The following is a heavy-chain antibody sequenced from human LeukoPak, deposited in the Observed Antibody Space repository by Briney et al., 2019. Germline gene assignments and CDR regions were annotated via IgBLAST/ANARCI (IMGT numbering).Heavy chain of an antibody. CDR2: IYSAGAT. J-gene: IGHJ3*02. Sequence: GGSLRLSCAASGLTGSHNYMTWVRQAPGKGLEWVSSIYSAGATHYAESVKGRFTISRDNSKNTLYLQMNSLRAEDMAVYYCARIEWERLGRAFDIWGQGTMVTVSS. V-gene: IGHV3-53*01. D-gene: IGHD1-26*01. CDR1: GLTGSHNY. CDR3: ARIEWERLGRAFDI.